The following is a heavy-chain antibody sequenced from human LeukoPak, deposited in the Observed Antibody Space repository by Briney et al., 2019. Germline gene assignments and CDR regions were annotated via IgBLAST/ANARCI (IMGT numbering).Heavy chain of an antibody. CDR1: GFTFSSYG. V-gene: IGHV3-30*18. Sequence: PGGSLRLSCAASGFTFSSYGMHWVRQAPGKGLEWVAVISYDGSNNYYADSVKGRFTISRDNSKNTLFLQMNSLRAEDTAVYYCAKAGAVVVVAAKYFDYWGQGTLVTVSS. D-gene: IGHD2-15*01. CDR3: AKAGAVVVVAAKYFDY. CDR2: ISYDGSNN. J-gene: IGHJ4*02.